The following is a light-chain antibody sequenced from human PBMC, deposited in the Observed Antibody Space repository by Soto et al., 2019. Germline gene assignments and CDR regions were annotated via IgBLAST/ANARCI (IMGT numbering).Light chain of an antibody. Sequence: QSVLTQPPSVSAAPGQKVTISCSGSNSNIGTNYVSWYQHLPGTAPKLLIYDDNKRPSGIPDRFSASKSGTSATLGITGLQTGDESDYYCGTWDSNLSAEVFGGGTKLTVL. V-gene: IGLV1-51*01. CDR2: DDN. CDR3: GTWDSNLSAEV. J-gene: IGLJ2*01. CDR1: NSNIGTNY.